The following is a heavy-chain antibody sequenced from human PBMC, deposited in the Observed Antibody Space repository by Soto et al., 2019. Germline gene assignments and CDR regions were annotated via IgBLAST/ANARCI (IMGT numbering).Heavy chain of an antibody. V-gene: IGHV2-5*02. CDR3: AHRRLSTEGGEWTENTAMVVA. D-gene: IGHD5-18*01. J-gene: IGHJ4*03. Sequence: SGPTLGEPTQTLTLTCTFSGFSLSTSGWGVGWIRQPPGKSLEWLALIYWDDDKRYSPSLKSRLTITKDTSKNQVVLTMTNMDPVDKATYYCAHRRLSTEGGEWTENTAMVVAWGQGTRVTVSS. CDR1: GFSLSTSGWG. CDR2: IYWDDDK.